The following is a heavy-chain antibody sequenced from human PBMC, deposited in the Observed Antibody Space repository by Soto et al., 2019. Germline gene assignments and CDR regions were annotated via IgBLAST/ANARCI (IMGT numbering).Heavy chain of an antibody. CDR3: AKDGQKGATVTTGDWFDP. CDR1: GFTFSSYA. Sequence: GGSLRLSCAASGFTFSSYAMSWVRQAPGKGLEWVSAISGSGGSTYYADSVKGRFTISRDNSKNTLYLQMNSLRAEDTAVYYCAKDGQKGATVTTGDWFDPWGQGTLVTVSS. CDR2: ISGSGGST. J-gene: IGHJ5*02. V-gene: IGHV3-23*01. D-gene: IGHD4-4*01.